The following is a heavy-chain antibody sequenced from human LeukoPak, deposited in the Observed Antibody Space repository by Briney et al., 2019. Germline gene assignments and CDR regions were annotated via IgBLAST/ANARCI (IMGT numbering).Heavy chain of an antibody. V-gene: IGHV1-2*02. CDR2: INPNSGGT. CDR3: ARTQFPVGQFDP. Sequence: ASVKVSCKASGYTFTDYGINWVRQAPGQGLEWMGWINPNSGGTNYAQKFQGRVTMTRDTSISTAYMELSRLRSDDTAVYYCARTQFPVGQFDPWGQGTLVTVSS. J-gene: IGHJ5*02. D-gene: IGHD3-10*01. CDR1: GYTFTDYG.